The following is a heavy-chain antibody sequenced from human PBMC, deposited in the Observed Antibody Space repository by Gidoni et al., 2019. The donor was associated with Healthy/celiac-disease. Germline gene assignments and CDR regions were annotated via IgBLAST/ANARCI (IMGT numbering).Heavy chain of an antibody. D-gene: IGHD1-7*01. CDR3: AKDSVVINWNYRFDP. J-gene: IGHJ5*02. CDR1: GFTFSSYA. V-gene: IGHV3-23*01. Sequence: EVQLLESGGGLVQPGGSLRLSCAAFGFTFSSYAMSWVRQAPGKGLEWVSAISGSGGSTYYADSVKGRFTISRDNSKNTLYLQMNSLRAEDTAVYYCAKDSVVINWNYRFDPWGQGTLVTVSS. CDR2: ISGSGGST.